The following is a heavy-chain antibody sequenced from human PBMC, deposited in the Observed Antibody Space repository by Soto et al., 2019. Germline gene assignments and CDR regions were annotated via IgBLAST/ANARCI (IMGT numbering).Heavy chain of an antibody. V-gene: IGHV1-69*01. D-gene: IGHD2-15*01. J-gene: IGHJ4*02. CDR3: SRSRDVLGYCSGPACYSVSGPGY. CDR1: GGTFSGYA. Sequence: QVQLVQSGAEVKKPGSSVKVSCKASGGTFSGYAVSWVRQAPGQGLEWMGGIIPISGTTDYAQNFQGRVTITADESTTTSFMELRSLRSDYTAVSYCSRSRDVLGYCSGPACYSVSGPGYWGQGTLVTVPS. CDR2: IIPISGTT.